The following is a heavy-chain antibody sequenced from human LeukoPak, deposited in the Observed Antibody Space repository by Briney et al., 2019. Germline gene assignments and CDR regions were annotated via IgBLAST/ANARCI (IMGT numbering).Heavy chain of an antibody. Sequence: GESLKISCKASSSTFTNYWIGWVRQLPGRGLEWMGITYPGGSQNIYMPPFQGQVTISVDESATTAYLQWNTLKATDTAMYYCARRYYISVWFDPWGQGTLVTVSS. CDR3: ARRYYISVWFDP. CDR2: TYPGGSQN. V-gene: IGHV5-51*01. J-gene: IGHJ5*02. CDR1: SSTFTNYW. D-gene: IGHD1-26*01.